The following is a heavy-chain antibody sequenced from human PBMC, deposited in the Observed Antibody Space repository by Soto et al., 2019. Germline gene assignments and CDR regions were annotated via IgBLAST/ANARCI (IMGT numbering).Heavy chain of an antibody. J-gene: IGHJ4*02. CDR2: INPSGGST. Sequence: ASVKVSCKASGYTFTSYYMHWVRQAPGQGLEWMGIINPSGGSTSYAQKFQGRVTMNRETSTSTVYMELSSLRSEETAVYYCARDEEEGGYALFVYWGQGTLVSVSS. D-gene: IGHD5-12*01. V-gene: IGHV1-46*01. CDR3: ARDEEEGGYALFVY. CDR1: GYTFTSYY.